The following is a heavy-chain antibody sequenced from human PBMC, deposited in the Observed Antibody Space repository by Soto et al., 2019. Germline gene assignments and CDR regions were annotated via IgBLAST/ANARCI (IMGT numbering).Heavy chain of an antibody. CDR3: AILISTVVPAASTPKAGYYMDV. CDR1: GFTFSYYW. J-gene: IGHJ6*03. V-gene: IGHV3-74*03. Sequence: EEQMVESGGGLVQPGGSLRLSCAASGFTFSYYWLDWVRQVSGKGLQWVSRIKRDGSITTSADSVKGRFTISRDNAESTLYLQMNSLRAEDTAVYYCAILISTVVPAASTPKAGYYMDVWGKGTTVTVSS. CDR2: IKRDGSIT. D-gene: IGHD2-2*01.